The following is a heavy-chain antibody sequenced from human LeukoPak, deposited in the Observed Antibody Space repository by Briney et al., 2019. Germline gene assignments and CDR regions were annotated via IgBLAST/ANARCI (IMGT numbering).Heavy chain of an antibody. J-gene: IGHJ4*02. CDR2: ISSSGSYI. V-gene: IGHV3-21*01. CDR1: GFTFGSYS. Sequence: GGSLRLSCVVSGFTFGSYSMNWVRLAPGKGLEWVSFISSSGSYIYYADSVKGRFTISRDNAKDSLYLQMNSLRVEDTAVYYCARDSAVPAAQLDHWGQGTLVTVSS. D-gene: IGHD2-2*01. CDR3: ARDSAVPAAQLDH.